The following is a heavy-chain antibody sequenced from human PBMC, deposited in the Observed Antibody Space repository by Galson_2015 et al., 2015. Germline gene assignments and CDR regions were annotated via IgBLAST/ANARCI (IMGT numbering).Heavy chain of an antibody. V-gene: IGHV4-39*01. J-gene: IGHJ3*02. CDR3: ARRGSSGPDDAFDI. CDR1: GGSISSSSYY. CDR2: IYYSGST. D-gene: IGHD6-19*01. Sequence: SETLSLTCTVSGGSISSSSYYWGWIRQPPGKGLEWIGSIYYSGSTYYNPSLKSRVTISVDTSKNQFSLKLSSVTAADTAVYYCARRGSSGPDDAFDIWGQGTMVTVSS.